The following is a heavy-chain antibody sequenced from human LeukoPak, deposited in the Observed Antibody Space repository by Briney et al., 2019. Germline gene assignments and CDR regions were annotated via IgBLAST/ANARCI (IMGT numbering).Heavy chain of an antibody. D-gene: IGHD3-10*01. CDR1: GFTFSNYW. J-gene: IGHJ4*02. CDR3: ARRPFGADY. V-gene: IGHV3-7*01. Sequence: GGSLRLSCAASGFTFSNYWMGWVRQPPGKGLQWVANIKEDGTEKYYVDSVKGRFTISRDNAKNSVYLQMNSLRVEDTAVYYCARRPFGADYWGQGTLVTVSS. CDR2: IKEDGTEK.